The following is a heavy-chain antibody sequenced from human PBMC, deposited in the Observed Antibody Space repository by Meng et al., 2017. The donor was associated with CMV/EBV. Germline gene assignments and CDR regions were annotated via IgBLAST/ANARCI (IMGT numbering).Heavy chain of an antibody. D-gene: IGHD2-2*01. Sequence: GSLTLSCAVSGLTFSIYATSWVRQAPGKGLVWVSDMSGSGGSTYYADSVKGRFTISRDNSKNTLYLQMNSLRAEDTAVYYCAKTGTGSLVADAFDIWGQGTMVTVSS. J-gene: IGHJ3*02. CDR2: MSGSGGST. CDR3: AKTGTGSLVADAFDI. V-gene: IGHV3-23*01. CDR1: GLTFSIYA.